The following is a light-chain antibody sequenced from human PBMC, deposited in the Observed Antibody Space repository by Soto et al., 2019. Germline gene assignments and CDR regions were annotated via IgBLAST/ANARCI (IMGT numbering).Light chain of an antibody. Sequence: DIQMTQSPSTLSASVGDRVTFTCRASQSVSIWLAWYQQKPGKAPKLLISGASTLESGVPSRFSGSGSGTEFTLTISSLQPDDFATYYRQLYKNHLTFCQGTNVDIK. CDR1: QSVSIW. CDR2: GAS. J-gene: IGKJ1*01. V-gene: IGKV1-5*01. CDR3: QLYKNHLT.